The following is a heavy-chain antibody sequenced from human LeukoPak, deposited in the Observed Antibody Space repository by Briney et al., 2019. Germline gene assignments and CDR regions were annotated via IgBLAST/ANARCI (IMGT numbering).Heavy chain of an antibody. Sequence: GGCLRLSCAASGFTFSSYWMSWVRQAPGKGLEWVANIKQDGSEKYYVDSVKGRFTISRDNAKNSLYLQMNSLRAEDTAVYYCAKSPYSYGYEAVCVDVWGQGTTVTVSS. J-gene: IGHJ6*02. CDR2: IKQDGSEK. V-gene: IGHV3-7*03. CDR3: AKSPYSYGYEAVCVDV. D-gene: IGHD5-18*01. CDR1: GFTFSSYW.